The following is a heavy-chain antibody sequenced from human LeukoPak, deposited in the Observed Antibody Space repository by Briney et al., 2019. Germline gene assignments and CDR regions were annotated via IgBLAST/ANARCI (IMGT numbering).Heavy chain of an antibody. CDR3: ARGPPYYDFWSGNNWFDP. D-gene: IGHD3-3*01. Sequence: PSETLSLTCTVSGGSISSYYWNWIRQPAGKGLEWIGRIYTSGSTNYNPSLKSRVTMSVDTSKNQFSLKPSSVTAADTAVYYCARGPPYYDFWSGNNWFDPWGQGTLVTVSS. J-gene: IGHJ5*02. CDR1: GGSISSYY. V-gene: IGHV4-4*07. CDR2: IYTSGST.